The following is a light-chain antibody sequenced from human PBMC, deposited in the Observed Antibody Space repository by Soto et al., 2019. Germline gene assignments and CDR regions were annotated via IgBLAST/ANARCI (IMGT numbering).Light chain of an antibody. V-gene: IGLV1-40*01. CDR1: SSNIGAGYD. J-gene: IGLJ3*02. CDR3: QSYDSSLSGWV. CDR2: GNS. Sequence: QSVLTQPPSVSGAPGQRVTISCTESSSNIGAGYDVYWYQQLPGTAPKLLIYGNSNRPSGVPDRFSGSKSGTSASLAITGLQAEDEADYYCQSYDSSLSGWVFGGGTQLTVL.